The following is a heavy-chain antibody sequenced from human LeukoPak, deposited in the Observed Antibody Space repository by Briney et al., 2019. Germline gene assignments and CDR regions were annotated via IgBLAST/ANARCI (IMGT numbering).Heavy chain of an antibody. CDR1: GFTSSSYG. J-gene: IGHJ6*02. Sequence: GGSLRPSCAASGFTSSSYGMHWVRQAPGKGLEWVAFIRYDGSNKYYADSVKGRFTISRDNSKNTLYLQMNSLRAEDTAVYYCAKDLGYYGSGSYLAIYGMDVWGQGTTVTVSS. V-gene: IGHV3-30*02. D-gene: IGHD3-10*01. CDR3: AKDLGYYGSGSYLAIYGMDV. CDR2: IRYDGSNK.